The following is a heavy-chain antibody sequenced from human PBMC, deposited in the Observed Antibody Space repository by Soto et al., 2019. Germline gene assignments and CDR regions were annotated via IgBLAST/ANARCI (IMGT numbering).Heavy chain of an antibody. D-gene: IGHD2-2*01. V-gene: IGHV3-23*01. CDR1: GFTFSSYA. CDR2: ISGSGGST. Sequence: GGSLRLSCAASGFTFSSYAMSWVRQAPGKGLEWVSAISGSGGSTYYADSVKGRFTISRDNSKNTLYLQMNSLRAEDTAVYYCAKEPTVVPAATTTNPYFDYWGQGTLVTVSS. CDR3: AKEPTVVPAATTTNPYFDY. J-gene: IGHJ4*02.